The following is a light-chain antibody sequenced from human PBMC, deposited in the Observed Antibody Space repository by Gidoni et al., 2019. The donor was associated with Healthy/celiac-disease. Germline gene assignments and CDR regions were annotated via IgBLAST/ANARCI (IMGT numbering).Light chain of an antibody. CDR1: QGISSW. V-gene: IGKV1-5*01. Sequence: DIQMTQSPSTVSASVGDRVTITCRASQGISSWLAWYQQKPGKAPKLLIYTASSLESGVPSRFSGSGSGTEFTLTISSLQPDDFATYYCQQYNSYPHTFGQXTKLEIK. CDR3: QQYNSYPHT. CDR2: TAS. J-gene: IGKJ2*01.